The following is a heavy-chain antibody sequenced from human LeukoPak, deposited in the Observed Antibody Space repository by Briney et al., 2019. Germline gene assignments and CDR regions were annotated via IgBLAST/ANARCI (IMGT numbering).Heavy chain of an antibody. Sequence: SVKVSCKASGGTFSSYAISWVRQAPGQGLEWMGGIIPIFGTANYAQKFQGRVTITADESTSTAYMELSSLRPEDTAVYYCAREKSSGIAAAGVDYWGQGTLVTVSS. D-gene: IGHD6-13*01. J-gene: IGHJ4*02. CDR2: IIPIFGTA. CDR1: GGTFSSYA. CDR3: AREKSSGIAAAGVDY. V-gene: IGHV1-69*01.